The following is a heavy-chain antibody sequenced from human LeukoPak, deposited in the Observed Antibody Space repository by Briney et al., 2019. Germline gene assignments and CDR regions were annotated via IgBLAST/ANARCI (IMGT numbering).Heavy chain of an antibody. V-gene: IGHV1-8*01. D-gene: IGHD5-18*01. CDR2: MNPNSGNT. Sequence: ASVKVSCKASGYTFTSYDINWVRQATGQGLEWMGWMNPNSGNTGYAQKFQGRVTMTRNTSISTAYMELSSLRSEDTAVYYCARVMKPGYSYGMNYYYYYCMDVWGKGTTVTISS. J-gene: IGHJ6*03. CDR1: GYTFTSYD. CDR3: ARVMKPGYSYGMNYYYYYCMDV.